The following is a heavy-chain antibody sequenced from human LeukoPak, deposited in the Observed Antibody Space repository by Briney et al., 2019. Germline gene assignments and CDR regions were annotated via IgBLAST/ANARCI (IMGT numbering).Heavy chain of an antibody. CDR3: ARGGSYSISFDY. J-gene: IGHJ4*02. CDR2: ISSSSSYI. CDR1: GFTFSCYS. Sequence: PGGSQRLSCAASGFTFSCYSMNWVRQAPGKGLEWVSSISSSSSYIYYADSVKGRFTISRDNAKNSLHLQMNSLRAEDTAVYYCARGGSYSISFDYWGQGTLVTVSS. V-gene: IGHV3-21*01. D-gene: IGHD1-26*01.